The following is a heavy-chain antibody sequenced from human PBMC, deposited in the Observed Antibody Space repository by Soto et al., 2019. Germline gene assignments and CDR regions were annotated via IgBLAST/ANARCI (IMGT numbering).Heavy chain of an antibody. V-gene: IGHV1-69*02. CDR1: GGTFSSYT. CDR3: ARVDSGTYYYYGMDV. J-gene: IGHJ6*02. CDR2: IIPILGIA. Sequence: QVQLVQSGAEVKKPGSSVKVSCKASGGTFSSYTISWVRQAPGQGLEWMGRIIPILGIANYAQKFQGRVTIIADKSTSTAYMELSSLRSEDTAVYYCARVDSGTYYYYGMDVWGQGTTVTVSS. D-gene: IGHD1-26*01.